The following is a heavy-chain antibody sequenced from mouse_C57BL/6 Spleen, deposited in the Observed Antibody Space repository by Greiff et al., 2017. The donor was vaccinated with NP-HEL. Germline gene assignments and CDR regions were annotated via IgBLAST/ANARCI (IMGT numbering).Heavy chain of an antibody. CDR2: ISGGGGNT. CDR3: ARHSYDGYVFFDY. CDR1: GFTFSSYT. Sequence: EVKLVESGGGLVKPGGSLKLSCAASGFTFSSYTMSWVRQTPEKRLEWVATISGGGGNTYYPDSVKGRFTISGDKANNTLYLQMSSLRSEDTALYYCARHSYDGYVFFDYWGQGTTLTVSS. J-gene: IGHJ2*01. D-gene: IGHD2-3*01. V-gene: IGHV5-9*01.